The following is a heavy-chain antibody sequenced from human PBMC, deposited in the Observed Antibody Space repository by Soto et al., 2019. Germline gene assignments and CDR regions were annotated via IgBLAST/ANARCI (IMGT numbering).Heavy chain of an antibody. CDR1: GGSISSSSYY. CDR2: IYYSGST. J-gene: IGHJ5*02. Sequence: SETLSLTCTVSGGSISSSSYYWGWIRQPPGKGLEWIGSIYYSGSTYYNPSHKSRVTISVDTSKNQFSLKLSSVTAADTAVYYCARDHSWAGPGSPQGVFDPWGQGTLVTVSS. D-gene: IGHD3-10*01. CDR3: ARDHSWAGPGSPQGVFDP. V-gene: IGHV4-39*01.